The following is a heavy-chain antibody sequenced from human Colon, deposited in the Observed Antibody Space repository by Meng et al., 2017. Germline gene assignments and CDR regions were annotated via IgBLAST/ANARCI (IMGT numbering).Heavy chain of an antibody. CDR2: ISVDETAT. CDR1: GFTLSAQW. J-gene: IGHJ4*02. CDR3: ARSGYHNGYDY. D-gene: IGHD6-25*01. Sequence: GHLEEAGGGLVQPWGSLRLSCAACGFTLSAQWVHWVRQDPGKGLVGIARISVDETATTYADSVKGRFSISRDNATNTLYLQMNSLRAEDTAVYYCARSGYHNGYDYWGQGTLVTVSS. V-gene: IGHV3-74*01.